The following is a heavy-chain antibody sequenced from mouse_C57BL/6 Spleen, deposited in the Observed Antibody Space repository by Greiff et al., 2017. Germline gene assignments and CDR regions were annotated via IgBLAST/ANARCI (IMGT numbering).Heavy chain of an antibody. J-gene: IGHJ4*01. D-gene: IGHD1-1*01. CDR1: GYTFTSYW. Sequence: QVQLQQPGTELVKPGASVKLSCKASGYTFTSYWMHWVKQRPGQGLEWIGNINPSNGGTNYNEKFKSKATLTVDKSSSTAYMQLSSLTSEDSAVYYCAREGPITTVVAYYYAMDYWGQGTSVTVSS. CDR3: AREGPITTVVAYYYAMDY. CDR2: INPSNGGT. V-gene: IGHV1-53*01.